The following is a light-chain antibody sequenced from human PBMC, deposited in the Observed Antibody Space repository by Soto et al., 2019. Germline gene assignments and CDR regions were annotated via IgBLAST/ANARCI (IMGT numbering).Light chain of an antibody. Sequence: QSALTQPPSVSGSPGQSITISCTGTSSDVGGYNYVSWYQQHPGKAPKLMIFEVINRPSGVSNRFSGSKSGNTASLTISGRQAEDEADYYCSSYTGSSINTVVFGGGTKVTVL. V-gene: IGLV2-14*01. J-gene: IGLJ2*01. CDR2: EVI. CDR3: SSYTGSSINTVV. CDR1: SSDVGGYNY.